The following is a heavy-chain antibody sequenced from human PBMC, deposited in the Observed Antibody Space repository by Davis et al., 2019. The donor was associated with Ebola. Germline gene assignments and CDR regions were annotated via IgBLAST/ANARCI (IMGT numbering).Heavy chain of an antibody. V-gene: IGHV3-21*01. CDR3: ARVQLELPDY. Sequence: ESLKISCAASGFTFSSYDMTWVRQAPGKGLEWVSSIDSSGENIFYADSLKGRFTVSRDNAKNLLFLQVDGLRVEDTAMYYCARVQLELPDYWGQGTLVSVSS. J-gene: IGHJ4*02. CDR2: IDSSGENI. CDR1: GFTFSSYD. D-gene: IGHD1-1*01.